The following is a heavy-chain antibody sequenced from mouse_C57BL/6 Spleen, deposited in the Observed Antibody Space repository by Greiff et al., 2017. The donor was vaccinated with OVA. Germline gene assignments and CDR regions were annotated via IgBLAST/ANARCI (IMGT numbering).Heavy chain of an antibody. Sequence: DVMLVESGGGLVQPGGSMKLSCAASGFTFSDAWMDWVRQSPEQGLEWVAEIRNKANNHATYYAESVKGRLTISRDESKSSVYLQMNSLRAEDTGIYYCTDFGSSPFAYWGQGTLVTVSA. CDR1: GFTFSDAW. CDR3: TDFGSSPFAY. V-gene: IGHV6-6*01. CDR2: IRNKANNHAT. J-gene: IGHJ3*01. D-gene: IGHD1-1*01.